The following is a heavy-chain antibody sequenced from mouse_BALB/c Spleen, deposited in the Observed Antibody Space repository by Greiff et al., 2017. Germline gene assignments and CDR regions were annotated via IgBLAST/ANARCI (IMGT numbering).Heavy chain of an antibody. V-gene: IGHV2-3*01. CDR2: IWGDGCT. J-gene: IGHJ1*01. Sequence: VQLQQSGPGLVAPSQSLSITCAASGFSLTSYGVSWVRQPPGKGLEWLGVIWGDGCTNYHSALISRPSISTDNSKSQVFLKLISLQTADTATYYCGKSWNYYGAIDVWGAGTTVTVSS. D-gene: IGHD1-1*01. CDR1: GFSLTSYG. CDR3: GKSWNYYGAIDV.